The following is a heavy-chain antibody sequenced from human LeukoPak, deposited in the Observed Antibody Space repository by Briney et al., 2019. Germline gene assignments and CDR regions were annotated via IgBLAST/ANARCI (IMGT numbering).Heavy chain of an antibody. V-gene: IGHV4-34*01. D-gene: IGHD2-15*01. CDR2: INHSGST. CDR3: ARGLDCSGGSCYRYYFDY. J-gene: IGHJ4*02. CDR1: GGSFSGYY. Sequence: SETLSLTCAVYGGSFSGYYWSWIRQPPGKGLEWIGEINHSGSTNYNPSLKSRVTISLDTSKNRFSLKLTSVTAADTAVYYCARGLDCSGGSCYRYYFDYWGQGTLVTVSS.